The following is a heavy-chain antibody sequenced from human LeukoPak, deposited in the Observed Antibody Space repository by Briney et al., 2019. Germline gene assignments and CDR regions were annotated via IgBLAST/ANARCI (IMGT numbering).Heavy chain of an antibody. V-gene: IGHV3-7*01. D-gene: IGHD4-23*01. Sequence: GGSLRLSCAASGFTFSSYWMSWVRQAPGKGLEWVANIKQDGSEKYYVDSVKGRFTISRDNAKSSLYLQMNSLRAEDTAVYYCASQNDYGGNCFFEYWGQGTQVTVSS. J-gene: IGHJ4*02. CDR1: GFTFSSYW. CDR2: IKQDGSEK. CDR3: ASQNDYGGNCFFEY.